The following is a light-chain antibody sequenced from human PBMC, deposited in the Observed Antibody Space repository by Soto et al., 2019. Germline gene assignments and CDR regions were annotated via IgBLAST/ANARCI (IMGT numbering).Light chain of an antibody. CDR2: EVG. V-gene: IGLV2-14*01. CDR3: SSYTSSSTLV. Sequence: QSALTQAASVSGSPGQAITISCTGTSSDVGGYNYVSWYQQHPGKAPKLIIYEVGNRPSGVSNRFSGSKSGNTASLTISGLQAEDEADYYCSSYTSSSTLVFGGGTKLTVL. J-gene: IGLJ3*02. CDR1: SSDVGGYNY.